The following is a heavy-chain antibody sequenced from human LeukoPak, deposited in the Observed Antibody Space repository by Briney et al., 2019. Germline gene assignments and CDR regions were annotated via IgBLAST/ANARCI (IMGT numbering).Heavy chain of an antibody. CDR3: ARDCLRGYCSLPGAFDI. D-gene: IGHD2-15*01. CDR2: ISSSSSYI. V-gene: IGHV3-21*01. CDR1: GFTFSSYS. J-gene: IGHJ3*02. Sequence: GGSLRLSCAASGFTFSSYSMNWVRQAPGKGLEWVSSISSSSSYIYYADSVKGRFTISRDNAKNSLYLQMNSLRAEDTAVYYCARDCLRGYCSLPGAFDIWGQGTMVTVSS.